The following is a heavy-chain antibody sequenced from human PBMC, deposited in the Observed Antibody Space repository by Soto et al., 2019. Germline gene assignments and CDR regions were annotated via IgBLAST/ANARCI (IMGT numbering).Heavy chain of an antibody. CDR2: IFSSGST. CDR1: GGSISRYY. V-gene: IGHV4-59*01. D-gene: IGHD3-3*01. CDR3: AREYYDFWSVTYSYYGLDV. Sequence: SETLSLTCTVSGGSISRYYWSWIRQAPGSGLEWTGNIFSSGSTNYNPSLKSRVAISVDTSKNQVSLKLNAVTTADTAVYYCAREYYDFWSVTYSYYGLDVWGQGATVTVSS. J-gene: IGHJ6*02.